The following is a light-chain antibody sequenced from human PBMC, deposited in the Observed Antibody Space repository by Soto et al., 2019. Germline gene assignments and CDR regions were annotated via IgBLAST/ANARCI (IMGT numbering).Light chain of an antibody. J-gene: IGKJ5*01. Sequence: EIMVTQSLGTLSLNPGERATLSCRASQTLSNSFIAWYQQKPGQAPRLLIYDTSSRATGVPDRYSASGSGTDFTLTISRLEPEDFAVFFCQQYGTSEIIFGQRARLEVK. CDR2: DTS. CDR3: QQYGTSEII. V-gene: IGKV3-20*01. CDR1: QTLSNSF.